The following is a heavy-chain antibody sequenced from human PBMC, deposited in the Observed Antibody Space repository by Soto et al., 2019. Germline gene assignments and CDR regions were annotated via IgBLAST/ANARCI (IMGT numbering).Heavy chain of an antibody. J-gene: IGHJ5*02. V-gene: IGHV3-9*01. CDR3: AKDNYGSGSYWNWFDP. CDR2: ISWNSGSI. D-gene: IGHD3-10*01. CDR1: GFTFDDYA. Sequence: GGSLRLSCAASGFTFDDYAMHWVRQAPGKGLEWVSGISWNSGSIGYADSVKGRFTISRDNAKNSLYLQMNSLRAEDTALYYCAKDNYGSGSYWNWFDPWGQGTLVTVSS.